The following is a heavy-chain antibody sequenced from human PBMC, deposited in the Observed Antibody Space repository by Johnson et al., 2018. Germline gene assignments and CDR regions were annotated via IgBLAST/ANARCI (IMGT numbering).Heavy chain of an antibody. Sequence: QVQLVQSGGGVVQPGGSLRLSCAASGFTFSSYGMHWVRQAPGKGLEWVAVISYDGSNKYYADSVKGRFTISRDNSKNTLYLQMNSLRAEDTAVYYCARGLTYYYCSSGYSRPGNAFDIWGQGTMVTVSS. CDR1: GFTFSSYG. V-gene: IGHV3-30*03. CDR3: ARGLTYYYCSSGYSRPGNAFDI. D-gene: IGHD3-22*01. CDR2: ISYDGSNK. J-gene: IGHJ3*02.